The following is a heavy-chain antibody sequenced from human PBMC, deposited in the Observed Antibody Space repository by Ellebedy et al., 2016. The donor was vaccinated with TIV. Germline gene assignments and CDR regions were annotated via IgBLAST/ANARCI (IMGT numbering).Heavy chain of an antibody. V-gene: IGHV1-3*01. CDR1: GYTFTSYA. Sequence: AASVKVSCKASGYTFTSYAMHWVRQAPGQRLEWMGWINADNGNTKYSQKFQGRVTMTEDTSTDTAYMELSRLRSEDTAVYYCATEHRGISSFYYFDYWGQGTLVTVSS. CDR2: INADNGNT. J-gene: IGHJ4*02. D-gene: IGHD6-13*01. CDR3: ATEHRGISSFYYFDY.